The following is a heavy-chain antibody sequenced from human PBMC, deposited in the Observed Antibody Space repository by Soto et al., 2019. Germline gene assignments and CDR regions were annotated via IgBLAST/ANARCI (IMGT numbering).Heavy chain of an antibody. V-gene: IGHV3-21*06. J-gene: IGHJ5*01. CDR3: ARDPSEGRVGNWFES. Sequence: PGGSLRLSCAASGFTFSRYGMNWLRQAPGKGLEWVASISSSTSYVYHADSVKGRFSTSRDNAKNILYLEMYALRTEDTAVYYCARDPSEGRVGNWFESWGQGTLVTVSS. CDR1: GFTFSRYG. D-gene: IGHD2-2*01. CDR2: ISSSTSYV.